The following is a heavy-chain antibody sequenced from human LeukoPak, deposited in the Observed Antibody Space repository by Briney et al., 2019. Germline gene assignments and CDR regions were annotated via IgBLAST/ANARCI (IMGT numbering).Heavy chain of an antibody. CDR1: GYTFSNHG. Sequence: ASVKVSCKASGYTFSNHGINWVRQAPGQGLEWMGIINPSGGSTSYAQKFQGRVTMTRDTSTSTVYMELSSLRSEDTAVYYCARRYCSSTSCYNYYYYGMDVWGQGTTVTVSS. V-gene: IGHV1-46*01. J-gene: IGHJ6*02. CDR2: INPSGGST. CDR3: ARRYCSSTSCYNYYYYGMDV. D-gene: IGHD2-2*01.